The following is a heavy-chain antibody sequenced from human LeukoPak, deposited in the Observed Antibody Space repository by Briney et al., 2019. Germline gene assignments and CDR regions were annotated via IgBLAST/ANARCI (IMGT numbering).Heavy chain of an antibody. CDR3: ARGSRIAAAGQDY. J-gene: IGHJ4*02. CDR2: IYSGGTT. D-gene: IGHD6-13*01. Sequence: PGGSLRLSCAASGFTVSSNYMSWVRQAPGKGLEWVSVIYSGGTTDYADSVKGRFTISRDNSKNTLYLQMNSLRAEDTAVYYCARGSRIAAAGQDYWGQGTLVTVSS. CDR1: GFTVSSNY. V-gene: IGHV3-53*05.